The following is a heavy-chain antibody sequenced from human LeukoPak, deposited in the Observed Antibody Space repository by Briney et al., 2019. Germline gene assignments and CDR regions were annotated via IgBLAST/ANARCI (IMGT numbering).Heavy chain of an antibody. CDR3: ARGRRDTQYQVFDY. D-gene: IGHD2-2*01. V-gene: IGHV3-7*04. CDR2: IKEDGSEK. CDR1: GFTFSNYW. J-gene: IGHJ4*02. Sequence: GGSLRLSCVVSGFTFSNYWMNWVRQAPEKGLEWVANIKEDGSEKYYVESVKGRFTISRDNAKNSLYLQMNSLRDDDMAVYYCARGRRDTQYQVFDYWGQGILVTVSS.